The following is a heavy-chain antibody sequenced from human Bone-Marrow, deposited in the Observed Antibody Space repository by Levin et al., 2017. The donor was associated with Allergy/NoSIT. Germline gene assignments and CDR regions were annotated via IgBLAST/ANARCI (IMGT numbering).Heavy chain of an antibody. Sequence: PGESLKISCAASGFTVSNNYMSWVRQPPGKGLEWVSLIYSVGTTHYADSVRGRFTISRDHSENTLYLQMNNVRADDTAVYYCARNPGAINWSWGQGTLVTVSS. CDR3: ARNPGAINWS. CDR2: IYSVGTT. J-gene: IGHJ4*02. D-gene: IGHD1-20*01. V-gene: IGHV3-53*01. CDR1: GFTVSNNY.